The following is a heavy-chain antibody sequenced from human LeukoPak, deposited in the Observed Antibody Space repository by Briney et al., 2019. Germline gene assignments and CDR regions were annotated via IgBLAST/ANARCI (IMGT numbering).Heavy chain of an antibody. CDR2: IRYDGSNK. CDR1: GFTFSSYG. CDR3: AKDPPDIVVVPAAMGDAFDI. Sequence: PGGSLRLSCAASGFTFSSYGMHWVRQAPGKGLEWVAFIRYDGSNKYYADSVKGRFTISRDNSKNTLYLQMNSLRAEDTAVYYCAKDPPDIVVVPAAMGDAFDIWGQGTMVTVSS. J-gene: IGHJ3*02. V-gene: IGHV3-30*02. D-gene: IGHD2-2*01.